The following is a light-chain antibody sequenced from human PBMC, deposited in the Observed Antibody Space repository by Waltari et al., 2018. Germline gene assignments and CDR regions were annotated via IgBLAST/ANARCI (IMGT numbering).Light chain of an antibody. CDR3: ATWDDSLGVVAV. CDR1: SSNIGTHY. CDR2: RNK. J-gene: IGLJ2*01. V-gene: IGLV1-47*01. Sequence: QSVLTQPPSASGTPGQRVTISCSGSSSNIGTHYVYWYQQLPGTAPKLIISRNKQRPSGVPDRFSGAKSGTAASLAISGLRSGDEADEYCATWDDSLGVVAVFGGGTKLTVL.